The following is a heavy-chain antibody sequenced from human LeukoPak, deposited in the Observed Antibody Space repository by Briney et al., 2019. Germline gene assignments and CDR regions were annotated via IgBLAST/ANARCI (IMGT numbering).Heavy chain of an antibody. V-gene: IGHV4-59*12. CDR2: IYYSGST. CDR3: ARVESGYGDYLHTALAEYFQH. J-gene: IGHJ1*01. D-gene: IGHD4-17*01. Sequence: SETLSLTCTVSGGSISSYYRSWIRQPPGEGLEWTGYIYYSGSTNYNPSLKSRVTISVDTSKNQFSLKLSSVTAADTAVYYCARVESGYGDYLHTALAEYFQHWGQGTLVTVSS. CDR1: GGSISSYY.